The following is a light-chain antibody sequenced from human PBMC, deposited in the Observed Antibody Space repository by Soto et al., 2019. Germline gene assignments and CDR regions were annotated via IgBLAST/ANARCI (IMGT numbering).Light chain of an antibody. CDR1: HTVRNNY. Sequence: EFVLTQSPGTLSLSPGERATLSCRASHTVRNNYLAWYQQKPGQAPRLLIYDSSTRATGFPDRFSGSGSGTDFTLTIIRLEPEDFAVYYCQQYDISPWTFGQGTKVDIK. V-gene: IGKV3-20*01. J-gene: IGKJ1*01. CDR2: DSS. CDR3: QQYDISPWT.